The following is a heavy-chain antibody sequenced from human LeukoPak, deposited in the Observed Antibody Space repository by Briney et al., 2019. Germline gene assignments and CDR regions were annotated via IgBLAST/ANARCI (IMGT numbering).Heavy chain of an antibody. CDR2: ISSNGGST. J-gene: IGHJ4*02. CDR1: GFTFSSYA. V-gene: IGHV3-64*01. CDR3: ARDDSSGYQADY. Sequence: PGGSLRLSCAAFGFTFSSYAMHWVRQAPGKGLEYVSAISSNGGSTYYANSVKGRFTISRDNSKNTLYLQMGSLRAEDMAVYYCARDDSSGYQADYWGQGTLVTVSS. D-gene: IGHD3-22*01.